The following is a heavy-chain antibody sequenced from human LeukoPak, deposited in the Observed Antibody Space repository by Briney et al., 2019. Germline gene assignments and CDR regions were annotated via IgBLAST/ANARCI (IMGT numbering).Heavy chain of an antibody. D-gene: IGHD1-1*01. J-gene: IGHJ5*02. Sequence: RSGGSLRLSCAASGFTFSIAWMSWVRQAPGKGLEWVGRIKSKTDGGTTDYAAPVKGRFTISRDDSKNTLYLQMNSLKTEDTAVYYCTTDRRDWNDDWFDPWGQGTLVTVSS. CDR2: IKSKTDGGTT. V-gene: IGHV3-15*01. CDR1: GFTFSIAW. CDR3: TTDRRDWNDDWFDP.